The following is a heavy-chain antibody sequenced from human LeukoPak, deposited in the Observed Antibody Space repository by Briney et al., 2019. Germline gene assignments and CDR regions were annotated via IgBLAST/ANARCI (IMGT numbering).Heavy chain of an antibody. J-gene: IGHJ4*02. CDR1: GFTFSKAW. CDR2: IKSKIDGGTT. Sequence: GGSLRLSCAASGFTFSKAWMTWVRQVPGKGLEWVARIKSKIDGGTTDYAAPMKGRITISRDDSKNKLYLQMNSLKTEDTAMYYCTTEGYCSGGSCYSFDYWGQGTLVTVSS. D-gene: IGHD2-15*01. V-gene: IGHV3-15*01. CDR3: TTEGYCSGGSCYSFDY.